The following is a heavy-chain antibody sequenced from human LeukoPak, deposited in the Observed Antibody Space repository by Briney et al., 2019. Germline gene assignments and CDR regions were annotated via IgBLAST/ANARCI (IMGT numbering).Heavy chain of an antibody. CDR3: AKDRHAPGRYCSSTTCFPFDS. D-gene: IGHD2-2*01. Sequence: GGSLRLSCAASGFTFSSYWMSWVRQAPGKGLEWVANIKQDGSEKYYVDSVKGRFTISRDNAKNSLYLQMNSLSAEDTAVYYCAKDRHAPGRYCSSTTCFPFDSWGQGTLVTVSS. CDR2: IKQDGSEK. J-gene: IGHJ5*01. CDR1: GFTFSSYW. V-gene: IGHV3-7*03.